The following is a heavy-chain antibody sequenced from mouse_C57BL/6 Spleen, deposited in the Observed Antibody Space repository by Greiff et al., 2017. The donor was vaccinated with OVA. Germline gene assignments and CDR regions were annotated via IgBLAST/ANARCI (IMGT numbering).Heavy chain of an antibody. J-gene: IGHJ2*01. CDR3: ARFYFDY. CDR1: GYTFTSYW. Sequence: QVQLQQPGAELVMPGASVKLSCKASGYTFTSYWMHWVKQSPGQGLEWIGEIDPSDSYTNYNQKFKGKSTLTVDKSSSTAYMQLSSLTSEDSAVYYCARFYFDYWGQGTTLTVSS. V-gene: IGHV1-69*01. CDR2: IDPSDSYT.